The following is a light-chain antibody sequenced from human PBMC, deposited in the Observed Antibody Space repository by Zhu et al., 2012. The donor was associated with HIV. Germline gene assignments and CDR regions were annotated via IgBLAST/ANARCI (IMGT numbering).Light chain of an antibody. CDR3: QQCGSSPLT. Sequence: EIVLTQSPGTLSLSPGERATLSCRASQSVSSSYLAWYQQKPGQAPRLLISGASSRATGIPDRFSGSGSGTDFTLTISRLEPEDFAVYYCQQCGSSPLTFGGGTKVETK. J-gene: IGKJ4*01. CDR2: GAS. CDR1: QSVSSSY. V-gene: IGKV3-20*01.